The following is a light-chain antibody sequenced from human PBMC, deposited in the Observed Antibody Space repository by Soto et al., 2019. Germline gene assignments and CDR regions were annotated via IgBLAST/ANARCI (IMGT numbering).Light chain of an antibody. CDR1: QIIGVY. CDR2: TTS. CDR3: QQSYSTPIT. Sequence: DIQMTQSPSSLSASVGDRVTITCRASQIIGVYLNWYQVKPGKAPKLLIYTTSSLQRGVPSRFSGSGSGTHGTITISSLQPDDAATYYCQQSYSTPITFGQGTRLEIK. J-gene: IGKJ5*01. V-gene: IGKV1-39*01.